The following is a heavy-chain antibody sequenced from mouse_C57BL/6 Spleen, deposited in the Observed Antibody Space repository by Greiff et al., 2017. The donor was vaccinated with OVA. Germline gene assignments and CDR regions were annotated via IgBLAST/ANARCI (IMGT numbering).Heavy chain of an antibody. V-gene: IGHV1-80*01. D-gene: IGHD1-1*01. J-gene: IGHJ2*01. CDR1: GYAFSSYW. CDR2: IYPGDGDT. CDR3: ARYVTTVVPKGYYFDY. Sequence: QVQLQQSGAELVKPGASVKISCKASGYAFSSYWMNWVKQRPGKGLEWIGQIYPGDGDTNYNGKFKGKATLTADKSSSTAYMQLSSLTSEDSAVYFCARYVTTVVPKGYYFDYWGQGTTLTVSS.